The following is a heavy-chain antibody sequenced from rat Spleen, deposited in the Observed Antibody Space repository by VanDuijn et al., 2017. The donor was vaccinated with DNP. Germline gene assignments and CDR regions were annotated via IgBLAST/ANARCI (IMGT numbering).Heavy chain of an antibody. J-gene: IGHJ2*01. V-gene: IGHV5-7*01. CDR1: GFTFSDYF. D-gene: IGHD1-11*01. CDR2: ISYDGSNT. Sequence: EVRLVESGGDFVQPGGSLKLSCLASGFTFSDYFMAWVRQAPKKGLEWVATISYDGSNTYYRDSVKGRFTVSRDNAESTLYLQMDSLRSEDTATYYCTRVGLRVLFDYWGQGVMVTVSS. CDR3: TRVGLRVLFDY.